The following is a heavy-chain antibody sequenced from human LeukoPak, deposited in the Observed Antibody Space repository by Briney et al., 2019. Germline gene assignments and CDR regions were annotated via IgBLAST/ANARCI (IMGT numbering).Heavy chain of an antibody. V-gene: IGHV3-43D*03. J-gene: IGHJ6*03. D-gene: IGHD3-22*01. Sequence: GGSLRLSCAASGFTFDDYAMHWVRQAPGKGLEWVSLISWDGGSTYYADSVKGRFTISRDNSKNSLYLQMNSLRAEDTAVYYCTKGDYYDSSGVGYYHYYMDVWGKGTTVTISS. CDR1: GFTFDDYA. CDR2: ISWDGGST. CDR3: TKGDYYDSSGVGYYHYYMDV.